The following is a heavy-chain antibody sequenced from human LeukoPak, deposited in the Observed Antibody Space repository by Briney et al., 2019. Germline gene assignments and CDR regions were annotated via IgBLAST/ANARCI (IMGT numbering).Heavy chain of an antibody. J-gene: IGHJ4*02. D-gene: IGHD7-27*01. Sequence: GGSLRLSCAASRFTFSNAWMNWVRQAPGKGLEWVGRIKGKVSGGTTDYAAPVEGRFTVSRDDSKNTVYLQMNSLKTEDTAVYYCAAGLGTSDFDYWGLGTLVTVSS. CDR2: IKGKVSGGTT. CDR3: AAGLGTSDFDY. V-gene: IGHV3-15*01. CDR1: RFTFSNAW.